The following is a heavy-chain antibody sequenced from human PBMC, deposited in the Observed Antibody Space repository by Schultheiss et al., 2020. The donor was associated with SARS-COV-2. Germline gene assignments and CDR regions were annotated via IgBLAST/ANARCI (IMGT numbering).Heavy chain of an antibody. J-gene: IGHJ4*02. Sequence: GGSLRLSCAASGFTFSSYSMNWVRQAPGKGLEWVSYISSSSTIYYADSVKGRFTISRDNAKNSLYLQMNSLRDEDTAVYYCARDATVTRTNYWGQGTLVTVSS. CDR2: ISSSSTI. V-gene: IGHV3-48*02. D-gene: IGHD4-17*01. CDR1: GFTFSSYS. CDR3: ARDATVTRTNY.